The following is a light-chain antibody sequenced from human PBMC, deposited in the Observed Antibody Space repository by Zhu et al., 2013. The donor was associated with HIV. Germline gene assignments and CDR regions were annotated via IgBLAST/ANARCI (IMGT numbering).Light chain of an antibody. CDR2: DVS. CDR3: YSYTGNYIWV. J-gene: IGLJ3*02. V-gene: IGLV2-11*01. Sequence: QSALPQPRSVSGSPGQSVIISCTGTSTDVAFYNFVSWYQQYPGKVPKLIIYDVSQRPSGVPDRFSGSKSGSTASLTISGLQPEDEADYYCYSYTGNYIWVFGGGTTLTVL. CDR1: STDVAFYNF.